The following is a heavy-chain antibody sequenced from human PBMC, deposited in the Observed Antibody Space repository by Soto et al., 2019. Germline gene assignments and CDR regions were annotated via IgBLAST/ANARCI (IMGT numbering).Heavy chain of an antibody. D-gene: IGHD2-2*01. V-gene: IGHV3-30-3*01. CDR1: GFTFSSYA. CDR2: ISYDGSNK. Sequence: SLRLSCAASGFTFSSYAMHWVRQAPGKGLEWVAVISYDGSNKYYADSVKGRFTISRDNSKNTLYLQMNSLRAEDTAVYYCARDSYCSSTRCRKESLYYYYGMDVWGQGTPVTVSS. CDR3: ARDSYCSSTRCRKESLYYYYGMDV. J-gene: IGHJ6*02.